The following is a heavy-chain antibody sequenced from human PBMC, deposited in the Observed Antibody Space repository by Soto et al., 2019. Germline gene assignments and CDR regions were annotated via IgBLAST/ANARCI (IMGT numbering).Heavy chain of an antibody. CDR1: GFTFSSYG. Sequence: QVQLVESGGGVVQPGRSLRLSCAASGFTFSSYGMHWVRQAPGKGLEWVAVISYDGSNKYYADSVKGRFTISRDNSKNMLYMKMTSLRADDTAVYYCGKDKAVMVNRFDYGGQGTLVTVSS. V-gene: IGHV3-30*18. J-gene: IGHJ4*02. D-gene: IGHD5-18*01. CDR2: ISYDGSNK. CDR3: GKDKAVMVNRFDY.